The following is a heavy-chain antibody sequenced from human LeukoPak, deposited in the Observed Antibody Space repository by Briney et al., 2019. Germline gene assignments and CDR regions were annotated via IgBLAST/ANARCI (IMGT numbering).Heavy chain of an antibody. Sequence: GGPLRLSCVASGFSFSTYYMNWVRQAPGKGLEWVSAITSTSNHINYADSVKGRFTISRDSANNSLYLQMNSLRAEDTAVYYCARVYSANGYGSGYYDYWGQGTLVTVSS. CDR3: ARVYSANGYGSGYYDY. V-gene: IGHV3-21*01. J-gene: IGHJ4*02. CDR1: GFSFSTYY. D-gene: IGHD3-10*01. CDR2: ITSTSNHI.